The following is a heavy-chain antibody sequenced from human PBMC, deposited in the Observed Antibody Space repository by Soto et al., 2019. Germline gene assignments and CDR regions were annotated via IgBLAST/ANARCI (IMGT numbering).Heavy chain of an antibody. CDR2: IYYSGST. CDR3: AREDGRRPHNWFDP. J-gene: IGHJ5*02. Sequence: QVQLQESGPGLVKPSETLSLTCTVSGGSISSYYWSWIRQPPGKGLEWIGYIYYSGSTNYNPSLKSRVTISVDTSKNQFSLKLSSVTAADTAVYYCAREDGRRPHNWFDPWGQGTLVTVSS. CDR1: GGSISSYY. D-gene: IGHD1-26*01. V-gene: IGHV4-59*01.